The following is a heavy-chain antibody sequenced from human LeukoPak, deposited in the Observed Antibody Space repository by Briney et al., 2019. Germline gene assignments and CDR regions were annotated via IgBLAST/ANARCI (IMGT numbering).Heavy chain of an antibody. J-gene: IGHJ4*02. CDR1: GGSISSGGYS. D-gene: IGHD3-10*01. Sequence: SQTLSLTCAVSGGSISSGGYSWSWIRQPPGKGLEWIGYIYHSGSTYYNPSLKSRVTISVDRSKNQFSLKLSPVTAADTAVYYCASFYGSGTNDYWGQGTLVTVSS. V-gene: IGHV4-30-2*01. CDR3: ASFYGSGTNDY. CDR2: IYHSGST.